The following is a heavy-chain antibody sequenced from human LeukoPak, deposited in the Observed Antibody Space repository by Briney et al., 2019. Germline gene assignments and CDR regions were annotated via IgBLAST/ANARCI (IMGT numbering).Heavy chain of an antibody. CDR3: ASSPYYYDSSGYYYRGDY. CDR1: GYTFTNYD. J-gene: IGHJ4*02. V-gene: IGHV1-8*01. D-gene: IGHD3-22*01. Sequence: ASVMLSCKTSGYTFTNYDINWVRQAAGQGLEWMGWINTNTGKTGYPEKFQGRITMTRTNSISTAYMELNSLTSDDTAVYYCASSPYYYDSSGYYYRGDYWGQGTLVTVSS. CDR2: INTNTGKT.